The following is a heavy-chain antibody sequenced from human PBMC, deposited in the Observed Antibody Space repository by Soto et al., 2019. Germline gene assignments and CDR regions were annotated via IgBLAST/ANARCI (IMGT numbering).Heavy chain of an antibody. CDR1: GGSISGYY. CDR3: ASNSYGYIFYEY. CDR2: IYYSGST. V-gene: IGHV4-59*08. Sequence: PSETLSLTCSVSGGSISGYYWTWIRQPPGKGLEWIGYIYYSGSTNYNPSLKSRVTISVDTSRNQFSLKLSSVTAADTAVYFCASNSYGYIFYEYWGQGTLVTVSS. J-gene: IGHJ4*02. D-gene: IGHD5-18*01.